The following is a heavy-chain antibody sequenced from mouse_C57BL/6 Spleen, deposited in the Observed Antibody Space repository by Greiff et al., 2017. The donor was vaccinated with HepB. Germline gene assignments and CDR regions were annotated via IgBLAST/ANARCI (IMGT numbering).Heavy chain of an antibody. Sequence: EVQGVESGEGLVKPGGSLKLSCSASGFTFSSYAMSWVRQTPEKRLEWVAYISSGGDYIYYADTVKGRFTISRDNARNTLYLQMSSLKSEDTAMYYCTRDGGYHAMDYWGQGTSVTVSS. J-gene: IGHJ4*01. CDR2: ISSGGDYI. CDR3: TRDGGYHAMDY. V-gene: IGHV5-9-1*02. D-gene: IGHD2-3*01. CDR1: GFTFSSYA.